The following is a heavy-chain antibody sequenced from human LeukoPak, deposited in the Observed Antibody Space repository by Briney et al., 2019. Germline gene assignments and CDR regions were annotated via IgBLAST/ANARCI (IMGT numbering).Heavy chain of an antibody. D-gene: IGHD4-23*01. Sequence: GGSLRLSCAASGFLVSTNYMSWVRQAPGKGLEWVSVMYSGGAIHYADSVKGRFTISRDNSKNTLYLQMNSLRAEDTAMYFCARGYSGGNPDPFDSWGQGTLVIVSS. CDR3: ARGYSGGNPDPFDS. V-gene: IGHV3-53*01. J-gene: IGHJ4*02. CDR1: GFLVSTNY. CDR2: MYSGGAI.